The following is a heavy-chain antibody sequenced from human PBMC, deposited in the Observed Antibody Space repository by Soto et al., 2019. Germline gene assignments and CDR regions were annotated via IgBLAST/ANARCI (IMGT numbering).Heavy chain of an antibody. CDR3: AKERNFWSGTAGFDS. J-gene: IGHJ5*01. D-gene: IGHD3-3*01. CDR2: ISGSGGST. CDR1: GFTFSMFA. V-gene: IGHV3-23*01. Sequence: PLGSLRLSCVGSGFTFSMFAMSWVRQAPGKGLEWISSISGSGGSTYYADSVKGRFTVSRDNSKTTVFLQMNSLRTEDTAVYFCAKERNFWSGTAGFDSWGQGSPVTVSS.